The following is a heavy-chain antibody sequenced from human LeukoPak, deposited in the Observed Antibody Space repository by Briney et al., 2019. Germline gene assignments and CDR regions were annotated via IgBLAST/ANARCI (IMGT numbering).Heavy chain of an antibody. Sequence: GASVKVSCKASGGTFSSYAISWVRQAPGQGLEGMGRIIPILGIANYAQKFQGRVTITADKSTSTAYMELSSLRSEDTAVYYCATLVDTAMVTPHDYWGQGTLVTVSS. V-gene: IGHV1-69*04. J-gene: IGHJ4*02. CDR1: GGTFSSYA. CDR3: ATLVDTAMVTPHDY. CDR2: IIPILGIA. D-gene: IGHD5-18*01.